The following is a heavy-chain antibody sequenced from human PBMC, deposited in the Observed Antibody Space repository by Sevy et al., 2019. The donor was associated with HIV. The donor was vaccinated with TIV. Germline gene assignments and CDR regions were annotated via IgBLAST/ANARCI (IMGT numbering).Heavy chain of an antibody. J-gene: IGHJ3*02. Sequence: GGSLRLSCAASGFTSSNAWMSWVRQAPGKGLEWVGRIKSKTDGGTTDYAAPVKGRFTISRDDSKNTLYLQMNSLKTEDTAVYYCTTGSRNYYDSSGYAFDIWGQGTMVTVSS. CDR1: GFTSSNAW. CDR3: TTGSRNYYDSSGYAFDI. D-gene: IGHD3-22*01. V-gene: IGHV3-15*01. CDR2: IKSKTDGGTT.